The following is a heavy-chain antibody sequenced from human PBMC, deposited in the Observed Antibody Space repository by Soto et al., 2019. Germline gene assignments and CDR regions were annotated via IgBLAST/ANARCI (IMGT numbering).Heavy chain of an antibody. J-gene: IGHJ6*02. D-gene: IGHD3-3*01. CDR3: ARDVGTSTYYDFWSGYSPLGMDV. V-gene: IGHV3-21*01. Sequence: GGSLRLSCGASGFTFSNYNMNWVRQAPGKGLEWVSSISSSFSRHYADSVKGRFTISRDNAKDSLYLQVSSLSVEDTAVYYCARDVGTSTYYDFWSGYSPLGMDVWGQGTTVTVSS. CDR1: GFTFSNYN. CDR2: ISSSFSR.